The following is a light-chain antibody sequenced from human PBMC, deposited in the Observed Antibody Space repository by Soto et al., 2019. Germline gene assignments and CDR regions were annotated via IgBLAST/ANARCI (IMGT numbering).Light chain of an antibody. CDR2: EVS. Sequence: QAVVTQPPSASGSPGQSVTISCTGTSTYIAEYDYVSWYQQSPGKAPKLVIYEVSKRPSGVPDRFSGSKSGNTAFLTVSGLQTEDEAVYFCTSYAGTKNYVVFGGGTKLTVL. CDR1: STYIAEYDY. CDR3: TSYAGTKNYVV. J-gene: IGLJ2*01. V-gene: IGLV2-8*01.